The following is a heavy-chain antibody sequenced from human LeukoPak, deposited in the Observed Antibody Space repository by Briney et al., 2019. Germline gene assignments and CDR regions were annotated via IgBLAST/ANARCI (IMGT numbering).Heavy chain of an antibody. CDR1: GGSFSGYY. CDR2: INHSGST. CDR3: AGATISSWYLSAWVRYFDY. Sequence: SETLSLTCAVYGGSFSGYYWSWIRQPPGKGLEWIGEINHSGSTNYTPSLTSRVTISVDTSTKKISLKLSSMTAADTTVSYCAGATISSWYLSAWVRYFDYGGQGDLVSASS. D-gene: IGHD6-13*01. J-gene: IGHJ4*02. V-gene: IGHV4-34*01.